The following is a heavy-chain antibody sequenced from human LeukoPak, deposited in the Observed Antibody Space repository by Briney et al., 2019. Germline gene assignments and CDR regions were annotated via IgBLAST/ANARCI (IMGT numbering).Heavy chain of an antibody. J-gene: IGHJ4*02. CDR3: QIDYYDTSGYYYNY. Sequence: SETLSLTCAVYGGSLRSYYWSWLRQPPGKGLEWIGEISHTGSTNYNPSLKSRVTISVDTSKNQFSLKLSSVTAADTAVYYCQIDYYDTSGYYYNYWGQGTLVTVSS. CDR2: ISHTGST. CDR1: GGSLRSYY. V-gene: IGHV4-34*01. D-gene: IGHD3-22*01.